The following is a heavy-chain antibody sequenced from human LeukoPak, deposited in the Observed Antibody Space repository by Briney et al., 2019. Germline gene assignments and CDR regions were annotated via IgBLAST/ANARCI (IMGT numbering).Heavy chain of an antibody. D-gene: IGHD1-26*01. V-gene: IGHV1-46*01. CDR1: GYTFTSYY. J-gene: IGHJ4*02. CDR3: ARAVGATTDFDY. CDR2: INPSGGST. Sequence: ASVKVSCKASGYTFTSYYMHWVRQAPGQGLEWMGIINPSGGSTSYAQKFQGRVTMTRDTSTSTVYMELSSLRSEDTAVYYCARAVGATTDFDYWGQGTLVTASS.